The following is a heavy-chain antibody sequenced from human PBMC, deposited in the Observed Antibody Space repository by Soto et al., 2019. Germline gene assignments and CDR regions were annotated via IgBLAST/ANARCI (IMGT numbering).Heavy chain of an antibody. D-gene: IGHD4-17*01. CDR2: IYHTGST. CDR3: ARVTTVTTDGMDV. Sequence: SETLSLTCAVSGASIISGGYSWSLIRHPPGKGLEWIGYIYHTGSTHYNPSLKSRVTLSVDRSKNHLFLKLSSVTAADAAVYYCARVTTVTTDGMDVWGQGTTVTVSS. J-gene: IGHJ6*02. V-gene: IGHV4-30-2*01. CDR1: GASIISGGYS.